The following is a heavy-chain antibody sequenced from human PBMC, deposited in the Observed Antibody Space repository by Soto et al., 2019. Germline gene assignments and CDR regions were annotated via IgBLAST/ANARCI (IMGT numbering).Heavy chain of an antibody. CDR2: ISGSGGST. CDR3: AKATGNSAARPKPIDY. V-gene: IGHV3-23*01. D-gene: IGHD6-6*01. CDR1: GFTFSSYA. Sequence: GGSLRLSCAASGFTFSSYAMSWVRQAPGKGLEWVSAISGSGGSTYYADSVKGRFTISRDNSKNTLYLQMNSLRAEDTAVYYCAKATGNSAARPKPIDYWGQGTLVTVSS. J-gene: IGHJ4*02.